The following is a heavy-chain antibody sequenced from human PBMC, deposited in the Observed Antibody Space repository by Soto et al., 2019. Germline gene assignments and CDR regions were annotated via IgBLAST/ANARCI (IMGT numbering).Heavy chain of an antibody. V-gene: IGHV3-23*01. D-gene: IGHD6-19*01. J-gene: IGHJ4*02. CDR1: GFTFSSYA. CDR2: ITGRGDGA. Sequence: EVQLLESGGGLVQPGGSLRLSCAASGFTFSSYAMSWVRQAPGKGLEWVSAITGRGDGAYYTDSVKGRFTISRDNDKNTLYLQMNGLRAEDTAVYYCAKSLAVIGTVDFDDWGQGTLVTVSS. CDR3: AKSLAVIGTVDFDD.